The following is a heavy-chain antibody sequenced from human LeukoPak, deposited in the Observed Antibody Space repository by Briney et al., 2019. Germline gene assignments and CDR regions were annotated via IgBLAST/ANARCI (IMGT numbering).Heavy chain of an antibody. CDR3: ARDTKAHYYDSSGYRTWYFDY. D-gene: IGHD3-22*01. CDR1: GGSISSYY. CDR2: IYTSGST. J-gene: IGHJ4*02. Sequence: PSETLSLTCTVSGGSISSYYWSLIRQPAGKGLEWIGRIYTSGSTNYNPSLKSRVTMSVDTSKNQFSLKLSSVTAADTAVYYCARDTKAHYYDSSGYRTWYFDYWGQGTLVTVSS. V-gene: IGHV4-4*07.